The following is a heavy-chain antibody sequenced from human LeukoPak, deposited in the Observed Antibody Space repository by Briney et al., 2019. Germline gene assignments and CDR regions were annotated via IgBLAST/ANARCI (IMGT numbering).Heavy chain of an antibody. J-gene: IGHJ3*02. CDR2: IYPGDSDT. CDR1: GYTFITYW. D-gene: IGHD4-23*01. Sequence: GESLKISCKGSGYTFITYWIGWVRQMPGKGLGWIGIIYPGDSDTRYSPSFQGQVTISADKSISTAYLQWSSLKTSDTAMYYCARPDDYGGKPAAFDIWGQGTMVTVSS. V-gene: IGHV5-51*01. CDR3: ARPDDYGGKPAAFDI.